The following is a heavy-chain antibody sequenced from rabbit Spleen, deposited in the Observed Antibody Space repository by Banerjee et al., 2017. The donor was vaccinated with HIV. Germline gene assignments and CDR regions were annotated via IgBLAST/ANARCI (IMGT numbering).Heavy chain of an antibody. CDR1: GVSFSFNNY. V-gene: IGHV1S40*01. CDR3: ARDSGTSFSSYGMDL. J-gene: IGHJ6*01. Sequence: QSLGESGGDLVKPGASLTLTCTASGVSFSFNNYMCWVRQAPGKGLEWIGCVDVGSSGFTYFATWAKGRFTCSKTSSTTVTLQMTRLTAADTATYFCARDSGTSFSSYGMDLWGPGTLVTVS. CDR2: VDVGSSGFT. D-gene: IGHD8-1*01.